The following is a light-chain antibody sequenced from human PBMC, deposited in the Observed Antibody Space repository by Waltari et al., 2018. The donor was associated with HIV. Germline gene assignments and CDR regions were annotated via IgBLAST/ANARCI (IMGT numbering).Light chain of an antibody. J-gene: IGLJ2*01. V-gene: IGLV3-1*01. CDR1: TLGNKY. CDR2: QDN. CDR3: QAWDTSGVV. Sequence: SSELIQPPSMSVSPGQTASITCPGDTLGNKYASWYQQKPGQSPVLVMYQDNKRPSDIPERFSGSNSGDTATLTISGTQALDEADYYCQAWDTSGVVFGGGTKLTVL.